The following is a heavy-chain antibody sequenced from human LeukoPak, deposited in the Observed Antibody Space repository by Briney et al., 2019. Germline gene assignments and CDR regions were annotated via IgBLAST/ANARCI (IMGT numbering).Heavy chain of an antibody. V-gene: IGHV3-11*01. CDR1: GFTLSDYY. J-gene: IGHJ1*01. Sequence: GGSLRLSCAASGFTLSDYYMSWIRQAPGKGLEWVSYISSSGSTIYYADSVKGRFTISRDNAKNSLYLQMNSLRAEDTAVYYCARYRVVGYFQHWGQGTLVTVSS. D-gene: IGHD2-15*01. CDR2: ISSSGSTI. CDR3: ARYRVVGYFQH.